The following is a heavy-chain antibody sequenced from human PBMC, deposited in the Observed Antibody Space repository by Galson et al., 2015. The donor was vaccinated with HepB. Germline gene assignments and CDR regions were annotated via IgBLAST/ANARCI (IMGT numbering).Heavy chain of an antibody. CDR2: INPSVATT. Sequence: SVKVSCKASGYTFTSFYVHWVRQAPGQGLEWMGIINPSVATTSNAQKFQGRVTMTRDTSTSTVYMELSSLTSEDTAVYHCARGGDITMRVVLYPSDYWGQGTLVTVSS. V-gene: IGHV1-46*01. CDR1: GYTFTSFY. CDR3: ARGGDITMRVVLYPSDY. J-gene: IGHJ4*02. D-gene: IGHD3-22*01.